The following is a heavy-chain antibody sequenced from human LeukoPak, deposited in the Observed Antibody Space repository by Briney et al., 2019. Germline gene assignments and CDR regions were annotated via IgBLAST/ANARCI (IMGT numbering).Heavy chain of an antibody. J-gene: IGHJ4*02. CDR3: ARDYSSGWFGKGAY. CDR2: IDGDGTLK. CDR1: GFTFRSYT. Sequence: GGSLRLSCSGSGFTFRSYTMAWVRQAPGKGLEWVSSIDGDGTLKYYADSLRGRFTISRDNANNSVYLQMNSLTADDSGLYFCARDYSSGWFGKGAYWGQGTRVLVSS. V-gene: IGHV3-21*06. D-gene: IGHD6-19*01.